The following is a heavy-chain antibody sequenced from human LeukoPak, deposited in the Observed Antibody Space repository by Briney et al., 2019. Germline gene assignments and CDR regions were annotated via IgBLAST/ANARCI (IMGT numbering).Heavy chain of an antibody. CDR1: GYTFTGYY. CDR2: INPNSGGT. D-gene: IGHD2-15*01. J-gene: IGHJ3*02. V-gene: IGHV1-2*02. CDR3: ASRGPLVVAAKGAFDI. Sequence: GASVKVSCKASGYTFTGYYMHWVRQAPGPGLEWMGWINPNSGGTNYAQKFQGRVTMTRDTSISTAYMELSRLRSDDTAVYYCASRGPLVVAAKGAFDIWGQGTMVTVSS.